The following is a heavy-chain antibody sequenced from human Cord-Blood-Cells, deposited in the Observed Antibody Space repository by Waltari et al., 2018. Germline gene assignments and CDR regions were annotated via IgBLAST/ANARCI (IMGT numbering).Heavy chain of an antibody. D-gene: IGHD3-10*01. Sequence: QVQLQQWGAGLLKPSETLSLTCAVYGGSFSGYYWSWIRQPPGKGLEWIGEINQSGSTNYNPSLKRRVTISVDTSKNQFSLKLSSVTAVDTAVYYCARLLYGSGSYYFDYWGQGTLVTVSS. J-gene: IGHJ4*02. CDR1: GGSFSGYY. V-gene: IGHV4-34*01. CDR2: INQSGST. CDR3: ARLLYGSGSYYFDY.